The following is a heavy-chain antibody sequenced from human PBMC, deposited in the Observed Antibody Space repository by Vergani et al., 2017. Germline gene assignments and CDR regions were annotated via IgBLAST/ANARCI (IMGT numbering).Heavy chain of an antibody. CDR1: GFTFTDYY. Sequence: QVQLVQSGAEVKKPGASVKVSCRASGFTFTDYYIHWVRQAPGQGLEWMGWINPNGGGAYYAQKFQGRVTMSRDTSIRTAYMELRRLRSDDTAVYYCGRGSDNYNWCQGTLVTVSS. D-gene: IGHD5-24*01. V-gene: IGHV1-2*02. CDR3: GRGSDNYN. J-gene: IGHJ4*02. CDR2: INPNGGGA.